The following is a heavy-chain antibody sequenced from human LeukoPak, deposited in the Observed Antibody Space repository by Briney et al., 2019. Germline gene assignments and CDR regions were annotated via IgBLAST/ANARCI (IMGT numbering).Heavy chain of an antibody. CDR3: ARHSLDSSSSNAFDI. J-gene: IGHJ3*02. D-gene: IGHD6-6*01. V-gene: IGHV5-51*01. CDR1: GYSFTNYW. CDR2: IHPGDSKS. Sequence: GESLKISCKASGYSFTNYWIAWVRQMPGKGPEWMGVIHPGDSKSGYNPSFQGQVTISADKSISTAYLQWSSLKASDTAMYYCARHSLDSSSSNAFDIWGQGTMVTVSS.